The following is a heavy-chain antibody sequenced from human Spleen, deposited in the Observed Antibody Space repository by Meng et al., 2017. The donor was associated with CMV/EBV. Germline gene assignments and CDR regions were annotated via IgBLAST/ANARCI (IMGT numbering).Heavy chain of an antibody. CDR3: ARMVDGEVDY. CDR2: IFSNDEK. J-gene: IGHJ4*02. D-gene: IGHD2-21*01. Sequence: NWIRQSPSRGLEWLAHIFSNDEKSYSTSLKSRLTISKDTSKSQVVLTMTNMDPVDTATYYCARMVDGEVDYWGQGTLVTVSS. V-gene: IGHV2-26*01.